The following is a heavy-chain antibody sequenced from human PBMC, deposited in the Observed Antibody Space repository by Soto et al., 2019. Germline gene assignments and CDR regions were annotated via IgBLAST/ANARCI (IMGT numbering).Heavy chain of an antibody. D-gene: IGHD3-10*01. CDR2: INPNSGGT. V-gene: IGHV1-2*02. J-gene: IGHJ5*02. CDR1: GYTFTNYY. Sequence: QVQLVQSGAEVKKPGASVKVSCKASGYTFTNYYIHWVRQAPGQGLEWMGWINPNSGGTSYAQKFQGRVALTRDTSISTAYMELNSLRSDDTAMYYCARGRENDPWSQGTLVTVSS. CDR3: ARGRENDP.